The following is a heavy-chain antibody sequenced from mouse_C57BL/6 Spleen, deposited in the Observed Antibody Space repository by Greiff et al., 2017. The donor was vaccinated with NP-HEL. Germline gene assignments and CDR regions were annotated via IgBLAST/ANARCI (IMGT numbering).Heavy chain of an antibody. V-gene: IGHV2-2*01. J-gene: IGHJ4*01. CDR2: IWSGGST. Sequence: QVQLQQSGPGLVQPSQTLSITCTVSGFSLTSYCVHWVRQSPGKGLEWLGVIWSGGSTDYNATFITRLSIIKDKSKSQVFFKMNSLQADDTAIYYCARKGDWDAMDYWGQGTSVTVSS. D-gene: IGHD4-1*01. CDR1: GFSLTSYC. CDR3: ARKGDWDAMDY.